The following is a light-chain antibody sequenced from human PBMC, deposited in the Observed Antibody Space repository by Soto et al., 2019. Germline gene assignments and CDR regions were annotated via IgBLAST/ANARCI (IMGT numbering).Light chain of an antibody. V-gene: IGKV3-11*01. CDR1: QSVISY. J-gene: IGKJ1*01. CDR2: DAS. Sequence: EIVLTQSPATLSLSPGERDTLSCRASQSVISYLAWYQQKPGQAPRLLIYDASNRATGIPARFSGSGSGTDFTLTISSPEPDDFAVYYCQQRSNWPWTFGQGTKVEIK. CDR3: QQRSNWPWT.